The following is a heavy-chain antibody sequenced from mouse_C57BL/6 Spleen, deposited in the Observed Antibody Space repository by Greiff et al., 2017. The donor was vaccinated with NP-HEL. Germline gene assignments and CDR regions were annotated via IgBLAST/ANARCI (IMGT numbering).Heavy chain of an antibody. CDR2: IYPGDGDT. Sequence: VQLQQSGPELVKPGASVKISCKASGYAFSSSWMNWVKQRPGKGLEWIGRIYPGDGDTNYNGKFKGKATLTADKSSSTAYMQLSSLTSEDSAVYFCARKMIYDGYPWYFDVWGTGTTVTVSS. J-gene: IGHJ1*03. D-gene: IGHD2-3*01. CDR3: ARKMIYDGYPWYFDV. CDR1: GYAFSSSW. V-gene: IGHV1-82*01.